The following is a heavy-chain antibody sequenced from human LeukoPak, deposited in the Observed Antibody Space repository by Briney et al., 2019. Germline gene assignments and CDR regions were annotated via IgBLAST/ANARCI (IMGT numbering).Heavy chain of an antibody. CDR3: ATTRFY. Sequence: PGRSLRLSCAASGFTFSSYGMHWVRQAPGKGLEWVAVISYDGSNKYYADSVKGRFTISRDNSKNTLYLQMNSLRVEDSAVYYCATTRFYWGQGTLVTVSS. D-gene: IGHD4-11*01. V-gene: IGHV3-30*03. CDR1: GFTFSSYG. CDR2: ISYDGSNK. J-gene: IGHJ4*02.